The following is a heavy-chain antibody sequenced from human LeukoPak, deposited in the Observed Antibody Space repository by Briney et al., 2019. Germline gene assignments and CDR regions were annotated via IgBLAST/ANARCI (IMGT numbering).Heavy chain of an antibody. D-gene: IGHD6-19*01. CDR2: IVYDGRNK. CDR3: ARGPQQWLGYYFYMDV. J-gene: IGHJ6*03. CDR1: GFTFRTYG. Sequence: PGGSLRLSCAASGFTFRTYGMHWVRQAPGKGLEWVAVIVYDGRNKFYADSVKGRFTISRDNSKNTLYLQMSGLRPEDTAVYYCARGPQQWLGYYFYMDVWGKGTTVTVSS. V-gene: IGHV3-30*03.